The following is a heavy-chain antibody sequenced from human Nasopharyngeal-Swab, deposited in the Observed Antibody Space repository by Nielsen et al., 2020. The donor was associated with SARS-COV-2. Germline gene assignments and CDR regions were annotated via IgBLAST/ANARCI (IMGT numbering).Heavy chain of an antibody. J-gene: IGHJ4*02. V-gene: IGHV3-11*05. CDR2: ISSSSSYT. CDR1: GFTFSDYY. CDR3: AGGGGSGWSGGGW. D-gene: IGHD6-19*01. Sequence: GESLKISCAASGFTFSDYYMSWIRQAPGKGLEWVSYISSSSSYTNYADSVKGRFTISSDNAKNSLYLQMNSLRAEDTAVYYCAGGGGSGWSGGGWWGQGTLVTVSS.